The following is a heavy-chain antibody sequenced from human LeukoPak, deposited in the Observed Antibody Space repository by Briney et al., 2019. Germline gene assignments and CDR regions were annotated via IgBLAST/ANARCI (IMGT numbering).Heavy chain of an antibody. CDR1: GFIFSSYW. Sequence: PGGSLRLSCTASGFIFSSYWMTWVRQAPGKGLEWVANIKQDGNEKHYVDSVKGRFTISRDNAQNSLYLQMNSLRADDTAVYYCARKLGYCTGASCYVDYWGQGTLVTVSS. V-gene: IGHV3-7*03. J-gene: IGHJ4*02. CDR2: IKQDGNEK. D-gene: IGHD2-2*01. CDR3: ARKLGYCTGASCYVDY.